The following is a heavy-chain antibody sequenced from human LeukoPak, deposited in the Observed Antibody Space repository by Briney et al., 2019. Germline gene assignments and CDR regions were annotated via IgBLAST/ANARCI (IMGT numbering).Heavy chain of an antibody. CDR1: GFTFSSYW. J-gene: IGHJ4*02. Sequence: GGSLRLSCAASGFTFSSYWMHWVRQAPGKGLVWVSRINSDGSSTSYADSVKGRFTISRDNAKNTLYLQMNSLRAEDTAVYYCARSRITIFGVVTAFDYWGQGTLVTVSS. CDR3: ARSRITIFGVVTAFDY. V-gene: IGHV3-74*01. D-gene: IGHD3-3*01. CDR2: INSDGSST.